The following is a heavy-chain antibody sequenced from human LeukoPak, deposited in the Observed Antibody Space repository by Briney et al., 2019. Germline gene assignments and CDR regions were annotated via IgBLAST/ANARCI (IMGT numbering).Heavy chain of an antibody. CDR3: ARDYSSGAVET. CDR2: ISGSGSST. V-gene: IGHV3-23*01. CDR1: GFTFSSYE. Sequence: GGSLRLSCAASGFTFSSYEMNWVRQDPGKGLEWVSSISGSGSSTYYTDSVKGRFTISRDNSKNTLYLQMNSLRAEDTAVYYCARDYSSGAVETWGQGTLVTVSS. D-gene: IGHD3-22*01. J-gene: IGHJ5*02.